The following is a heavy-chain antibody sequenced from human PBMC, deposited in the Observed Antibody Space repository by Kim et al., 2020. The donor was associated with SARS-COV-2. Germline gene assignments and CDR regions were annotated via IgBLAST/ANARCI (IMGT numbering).Heavy chain of an antibody. V-gene: IGHV3-33*01. CDR2: IWYDGSNK. Sequence: GGSLRLSCAASGFTFSSYGMHWVRQAPGKGLEWVAVIWYDGSNKYYADSVKGRFTISRDNSKNTLYLQMNSLRAEDTAVYYCARGGVTSRNWFDPWVQGTLVTVSS. D-gene: IGHD3-10*01. CDR3: ARGGVTSRNWFDP. CDR1: GFTFSSYG. J-gene: IGHJ5*02.